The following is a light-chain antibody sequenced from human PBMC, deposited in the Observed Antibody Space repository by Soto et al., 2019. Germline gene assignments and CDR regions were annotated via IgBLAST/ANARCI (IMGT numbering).Light chain of an antibody. Sequence: EIVMTPSPATLSVSPGERATLSCRASQSISNNLAWYQQKPGQAPRLLIYGASSRATGIPARFSGSGSGTEFTLTISSLQSEDFAVYYCQQYNNWPFTFGPGTTVDIK. CDR3: QQYNNWPFT. CDR1: QSISNN. J-gene: IGKJ3*01. CDR2: GAS. V-gene: IGKV3-15*01.